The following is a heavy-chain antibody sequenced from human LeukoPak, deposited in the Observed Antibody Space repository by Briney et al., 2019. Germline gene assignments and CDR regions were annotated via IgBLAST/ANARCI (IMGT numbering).Heavy chain of an antibody. CDR1: GGSFSGYY. J-gene: IGHJ3*02. V-gene: IGHV4-34*01. D-gene: IGHD3-22*01. CDR3: ATYYYVEYAFDI. Sequence: SETLSLTCAVYGGSFSGYYWSWIRQPPGKGLEWIGEINHSGSTNYNPSLKSRVTISVDTSKNQFSLKLSSVTAADTAVYYCATYYYVEYAFDIWGQGTMVTVSS. CDR2: INHSGST.